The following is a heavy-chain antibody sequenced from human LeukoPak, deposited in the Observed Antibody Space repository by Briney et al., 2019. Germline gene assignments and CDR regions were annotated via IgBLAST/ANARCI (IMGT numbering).Heavy chain of an antibody. V-gene: IGHV1-18*01. CDR3: ARAKAAQRPPDY. Sequence: ASVKVSCKASGYTFTSYGISWVRQAPGQGLEWMGWISAYNGNTNYAQKLQGRVTMTTDTSTSTAYMELRSLRSDDTAAYYCARAKAAQRPPDYWGQGTLVTVSS. CDR1: GYTFTSYG. J-gene: IGHJ4*02. CDR2: ISAYNGNT. D-gene: IGHD1-1*01.